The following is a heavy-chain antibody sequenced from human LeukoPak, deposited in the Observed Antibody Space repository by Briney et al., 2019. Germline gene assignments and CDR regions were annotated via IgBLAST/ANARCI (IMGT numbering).Heavy chain of an antibody. CDR1: GFTFSTYG. Sequence: PGRTLRLSCAASGFTFSTYGMHWVRQAPGKGLEWVSIIWYDGTNKFYADSVKGRFTISRDTSKNMLYLQMNSLRAEDTAVYYCAKDWGLVVENNWFDPWGQGTLVTVSS. CDR3: AKDWGLVVENNWFDP. V-gene: IGHV3-30*02. D-gene: IGHD2-15*01. J-gene: IGHJ5*02. CDR2: IWYDGTNK.